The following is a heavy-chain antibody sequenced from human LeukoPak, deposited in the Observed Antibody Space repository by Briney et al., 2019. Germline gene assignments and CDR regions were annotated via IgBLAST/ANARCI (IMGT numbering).Heavy chain of an antibody. J-gene: IGHJ6*04. CDR3: ARLFTMVRGGMDV. V-gene: IGHV5-51*01. D-gene: IGHD3-10*01. CDR2: IYPGDSDT. Sequence: GESLKISCKGSGYSFTSYWIGWVCQMPGKGLEWMGIIYPGDSDTRYSPSFQGQVTISADKSISTAYLQWSSLKASDTAMYYCARLFTMVRGGMDVWGKGTTVTVSS. CDR1: GYSFTSYW.